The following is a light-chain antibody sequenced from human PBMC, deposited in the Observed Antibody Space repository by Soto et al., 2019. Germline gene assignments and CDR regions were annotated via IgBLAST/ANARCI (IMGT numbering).Light chain of an antibody. J-gene: IGKJ1*01. V-gene: IGKV3-11*01. CDR2: DTS. CDR1: QNIGSY. CDR3: QLRTNWPPWT. Sequence: EIVLTQSPATLSLSPGERATLSCRASQNIGSYLAWYQQKPGQAPRLLIYDTSNRATGIPARFSGSGSGTDFTLTISSLEPGDFAVYYCQLRTNWPPWTLGQGTKVDIK.